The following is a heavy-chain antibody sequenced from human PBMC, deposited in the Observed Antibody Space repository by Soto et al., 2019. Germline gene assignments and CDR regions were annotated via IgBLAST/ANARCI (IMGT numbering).Heavy chain of an antibody. J-gene: IGHJ4*02. CDR2: IYHSGST. Sequence: QLQLQESGSGLVKPSQTLSLTCAVSGGSISSGGYSWSWIRQPPGKGLEWIGYIYHSGSTYYNPSLKSRVTISVDRSKNQFSLKLSSVTAADTAVYYCARGGYCSGGSCYDHFDYWGQGTLVTVSS. V-gene: IGHV4-30-2*01. CDR3: ARGGYCSGGSCYDHFDY. D-gene: IGHD2-15*01. CDR1: GGSISSGGYS.